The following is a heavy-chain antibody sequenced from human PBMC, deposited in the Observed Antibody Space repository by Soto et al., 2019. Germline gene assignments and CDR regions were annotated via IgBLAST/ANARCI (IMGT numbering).Heavy chain of an antibody. CDR3: ARARGSSSSRGRFDP. V-gene: IGHV1-69*06. J-gene: IGHJ5*02. CDR1: GGTFSSYA. CDR2: IIPIFGTA. D-gene: IGHD6-6*01. Sequence: GASVKVSCKASGGTFSSYAISWVRQAPGQGLEWMGGIIPIFGTANYAQKFQGRVTITADKSTSTAYMELSSLRSEDTAVYYCARARGSSSSRGRFDPWGQGTLVTVSS.